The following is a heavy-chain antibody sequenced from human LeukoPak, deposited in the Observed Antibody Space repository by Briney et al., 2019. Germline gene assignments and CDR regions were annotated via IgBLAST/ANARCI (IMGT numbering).Heavy chain of an antibody. V-gene: IGHV3-48*02. CDR1: GFTFSSFG. CDR3: ARRTPIVVAGIFDY. Sequence: GGALRLSCAASGFTFSSFGMNWVRQAPGKGLAWVSYISSSGSTTYYADSVKGRFTISRDNAKNSLYLQMNSLRDEDTALYYCARRTPIVVAGIFDYWGQGTLVTVSS. CDR2: ISSSGSTT. J-gene: IGHJ4*02. D-gene: IGHD6-13*01.